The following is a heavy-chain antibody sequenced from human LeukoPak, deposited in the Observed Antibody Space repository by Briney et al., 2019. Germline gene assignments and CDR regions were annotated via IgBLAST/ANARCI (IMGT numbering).Heavy chain of an antibody. Sequence: SETLSLTCTVYGGSLSSYYWRWIRQPPGKGLEWLGYIYYSGSTNYNPSLKSRVTIAVDTYKNQFSLKLSSVTAADTAVYYCARQYARLSRFDCDYWGQGTLVSVFS. CDR3: ARQYARLSRFDCDY. V-gene: IGHV4-59*01. CDR2: IYYSGST. J-gene: IGHJ4*02. D-gene: IGHD2-8*01. CDR1: GGSLSSYY.